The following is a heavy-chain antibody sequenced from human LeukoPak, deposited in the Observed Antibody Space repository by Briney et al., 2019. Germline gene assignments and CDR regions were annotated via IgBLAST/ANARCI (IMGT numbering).Heavy chain of an antibody. CDR3: ARRNCSSTSCYGFDI. CDR2: IDPSDSYT. Sequence: GESLQISCKGSGYSFTSYWISWVRQMPGKCLEWMGRIDPSDSYTNYSPSFQGHVTISADKSISTAYLQWSSLKASDTAMYYCARRNCSSTSCYGFDIWGQGTMVTVSS. J-gene: IGHJ3*02. V-gene: IGHV5-10-1*01. D-gene: IGHD2-2*01. CDR1: GYSFTSYW.